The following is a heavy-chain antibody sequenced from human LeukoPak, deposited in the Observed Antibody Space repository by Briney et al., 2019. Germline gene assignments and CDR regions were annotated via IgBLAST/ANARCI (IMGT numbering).Heavy chain of an antibody. D-gene: IGHD3-22*01. CDR1: GFTFSSYS. J-gene: IGHJ4*02. V-gene: IGHV3-21*01. CDR2: IISSSSYI. CDR3: ARDSDYDSSGYSGGFDY. Sequence: PGGSLRLSCAASGFTFSSYSMNWVRQAPGKGLEWVSSIISSSSYIYYADSVKGRFTISRDNAKNSLYLQMNSRRAEDTAVYYCARDSDYDSSGYSGGFDYWGQGTLVTVSS.